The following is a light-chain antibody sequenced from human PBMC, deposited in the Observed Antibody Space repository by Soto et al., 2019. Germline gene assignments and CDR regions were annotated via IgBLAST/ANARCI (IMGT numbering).Light chain of an antibody. Sequence: EIVLTQSPGTLSLSPGERATLSCRASQSVRGNYLAWYQQKPGQSPRLLIYGSSDRATGILDRFSGSGSETDFTLTISRVEPEDFAVYYCQQYGSSPLYTFGQGTRLEI. CDR3: QQYGSSPLYT. V-gene: IGKV3-20*01. CDR2: GSS. J-gene: IGKJ2*01. CDR1: QSVRGNY.